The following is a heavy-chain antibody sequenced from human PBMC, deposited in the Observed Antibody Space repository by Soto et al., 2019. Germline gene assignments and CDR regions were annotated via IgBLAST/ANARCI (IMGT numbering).Heavy chain of an antibody. J-gene: IGHJ4*02. V-gene: IGHV3-30*18. CDR1: GFTFSSYG. CDR2: ISYDGSNK. Sequence: PGGSLRLSCAASGFTFSSYGMHWVRQAPGKGLEWVAVISYDGSNKYYADSVKGRFTISRDNSTNTLYLQMNSLRAEDTAVYYCAKDLYSGSSHPDYWGQGTLVTVSS. CDR3: AKDLYSGSSHPDY. D-gene: IGHD1-26*01.